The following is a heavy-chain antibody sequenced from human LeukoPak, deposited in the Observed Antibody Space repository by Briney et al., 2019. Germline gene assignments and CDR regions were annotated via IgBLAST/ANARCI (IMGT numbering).Heavy chain of an antibody. CDR1: GGSISSTNYY. V-gene: IGHV4-39*01. Sequence: SETLSLTCIVSGGSISSTNYYWGWIRQSPGMGLEWLGSIYYIGSTYYNPSLKNRVTISVDTSKNQFPLKLSSVTAADTAVYYCARQGAGYGDYAHWGQGTLVTVSS. J-gene: IGHJ4*02. CDR3: ARQGAGYGDYAH. CDR2: IYYIGST. D-gene: IGHD4-17*01.